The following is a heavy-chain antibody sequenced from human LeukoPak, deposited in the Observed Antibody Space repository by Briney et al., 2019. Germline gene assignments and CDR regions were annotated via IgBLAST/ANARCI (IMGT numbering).Heavy chain of an antibody. Sequence: GGSLRLSCAVPGFTFSSHWMSWVRQAPGKGLEWVANIEQVGSERYYVDSVKGRFTISRDNAKNLLYLQMNSLRAEDTAVYYCARDGFDAGIYFDSWGQGTLVTVSS. J-gene: IGHJ4*02. D-gene: IGHD3-9*01. CDR2: IEQVGSER. CDR1: GFTFSSHW. CDR3: ARDGFDAGIYFDS. V-gene: IGHV3-7*01.